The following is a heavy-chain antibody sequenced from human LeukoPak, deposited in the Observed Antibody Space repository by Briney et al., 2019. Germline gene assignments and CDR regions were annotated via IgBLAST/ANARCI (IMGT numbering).Heavy chain of an antibody. J-gene: IGHJ4*02. CDR2: ISAYNGNT. V-gene: IGHV1-18*01. D-gene: IGHD3-9*01. Sequence: ASVKVSCKASGYTFTSYGISWVRQAPGQGLEWMGWISAYNGNTNYAQKFQGRVTITRDTSASTAYMELSSLRSEDTAVYYCARRNYDILTGYYYFDYWGQGTLVTVSS. CDR3: ARRNYDILTGYYYFDY. CDR1: GYTFTSYG.